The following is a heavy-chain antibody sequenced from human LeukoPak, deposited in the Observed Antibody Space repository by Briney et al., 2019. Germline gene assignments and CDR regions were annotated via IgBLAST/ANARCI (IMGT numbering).Heavy chain of an antibody. Sequence: SETLSLTCTVSGGSISRYYWNWIRQPPGKGLEWIGYIYDSGSTNYNPSLESRVTISVDTSKNQFSLKVMSVTSADTAVYYCGRDRGGSSGWSRPIDCWGQGTLVTVSS. CDR1: GGSISRYY. CDR2: IYDSGST. J-gene: IGHJ4*02. CDR3: GRDRGGSSGWSRPIDC. V-gene: IGHV4-59*01. D-gene: IGHD6-19*01.